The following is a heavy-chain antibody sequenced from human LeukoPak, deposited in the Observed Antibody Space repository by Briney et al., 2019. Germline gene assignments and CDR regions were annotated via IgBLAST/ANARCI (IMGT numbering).Heavy chain of an antibody. CDR2: ISYDGSNK. Sequence: GGSLRLSCAASGFTFSSYGMHWVRQAPGKGLEWVAVISYDGSNKYYADSVKGRFTISRDNSKNALYLQMNSLRAEDTAVYYCAKDRYYYDSSGYPDYWGQGTLVTVSS. CDR3: AKDRYYYDSSGYPDY. V-gene: IGHV3-30*18. J-gene: IGHJ4*02. D-gene: IGHD3-22*01. CDR1: GFTFSSYG.